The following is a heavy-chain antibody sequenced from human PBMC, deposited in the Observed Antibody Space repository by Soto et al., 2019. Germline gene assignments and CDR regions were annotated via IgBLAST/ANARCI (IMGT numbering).Heavy chain of an antibody. CDR3: AKGHRSASYYYYYAMEV. CDR1: GFTFSSYA. J-gene: IGHJ6*02. V-gene: IGHV3-23*01. CDR2: ISGSGGST. D-gene: IGHD6-19*01. Sequence: PGGSLRLSCAASGFTFSSYAMSWVRQAPGKGLEWVSAISGSGGSTYYADSVKGRFTISRDNSKNTLYLQMNSLRAEDTAVYYCAKGHRSASYYYYYAMEVWGQGTTVTVSS.